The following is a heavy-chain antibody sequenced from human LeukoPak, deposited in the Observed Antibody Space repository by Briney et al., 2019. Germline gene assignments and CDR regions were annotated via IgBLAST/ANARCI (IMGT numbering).Heavy chain of an antibody. J-gene: IGHJ4*02. CDR3: AKEGRGDWNYGNDYFDY. Sequence: GGSLRLSCAASGFTFSSYAMSWVRQAPGKGLEWVSAISGSGGSTYYADSVKGQFTISRDNSKNTLYLQMNSLRAEDTAVYYCAKEGRGDWNYGNDYFDYWGQGTLVTVSS. CDR2: ISGSGGST. D-gene: IGHD1-7*01. V-gene: IGHV3-23*01. CDR1: GFTFSSYA.